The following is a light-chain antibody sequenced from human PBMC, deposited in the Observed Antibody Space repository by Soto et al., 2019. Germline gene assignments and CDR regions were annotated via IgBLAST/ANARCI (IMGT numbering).Light chain of an antibody. CDR3: QSYDSVNVV. V-gene: IGLV6-57*04. Sequence: NFLLTQTHSVSESPGKTVTFSCTRSSGSIASDYVQWYQQRPGSAPTSLIYENKHRPSGVPDRFSGSIDSSSNSASLTISGLKTEDEADYYCQSYDSVNVVFGGGTKLTVL. J-gene: IGLJ2*01. CDR2: ENK. CDR1: SGSIASDY.